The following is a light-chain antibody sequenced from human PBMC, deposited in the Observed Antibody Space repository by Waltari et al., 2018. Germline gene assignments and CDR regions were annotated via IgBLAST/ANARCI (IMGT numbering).Light chain of an antibody. J-gene: IGLJ2*01. Sequence: QSVLTQPPSVSAAPGQKVTISCSGSSSNIGNYFVSWYHQLPGATPKLLISDNYKRPSGIPDRFSASKSGTSATLDITGLQIGDEAEYYCATWDNSLTAVGVGGGTKLTVL. V-gene: IGLV1-51*01. CDR1: SSNIGNYF. CDR2: DNY. CDR3: ATWDNSLTAVG.